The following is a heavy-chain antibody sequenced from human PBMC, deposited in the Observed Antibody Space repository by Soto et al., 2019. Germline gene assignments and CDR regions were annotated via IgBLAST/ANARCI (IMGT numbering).Heavy chain of an antibody. CDR1: GGSFSGYY. CDR2: INHSGST. CDR3: ARGPLWSRGRFLEWLFPDFSFDY. D-gene: IGHD3-3*01. Sequence: PSETLSLTCAVYGGSFSGYYWSWIRQPPGKGLEWIGEINHSGSTNYNPSLKSRVTISVDTSKNQFSLKLSSVTAADTAVYYCARGPLWSRGRFLEWLFPDFSFDYWGQGTLVTVS. V-gene: IGHV4-34*01. J-gene: IGHJ4*02.